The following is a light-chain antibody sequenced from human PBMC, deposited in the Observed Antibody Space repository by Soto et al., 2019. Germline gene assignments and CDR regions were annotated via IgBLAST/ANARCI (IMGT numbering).Light chain of an antibody. CDR3: QTWDTGIRV. CDR1: SGHSNYV. CDR2: LNSDGSH. Sequence: QLVLTQSPSASASLGASVKLTCTLSSGHSNYVIAWHQQQPEKGPRYLMKLNSDGSHSKEDGIPDRFSGSSSGAERYLTISSLQSEDEADYYCQTWDTGIRVFGGGTKLTVL. V-gene: IGLV4-69*01. J-gene: IGLJ2*01.